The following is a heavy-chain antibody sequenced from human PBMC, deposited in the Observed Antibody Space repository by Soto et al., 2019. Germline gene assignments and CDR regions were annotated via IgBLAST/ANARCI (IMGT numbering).Heavy chain of an antibody. CDR1: GFTVSASY. CDR3: ARDPHDYGVYGGLDL. D-gene: IGHD4-17*01. V-gene: IGHV3-53*01. CDR2: MYRDGRT. Sequence: GGSLRLSCAVSGFTVSASYINWVRQAPGKGLEWVSVMYRDGRTYYADSVKGRFTLSRDNSKNSVSLQMNSLRAEDTAVYHCARDPHDYGVYGGLDLWGQGTLVTVSS. J-gene: IGHJ5*02.